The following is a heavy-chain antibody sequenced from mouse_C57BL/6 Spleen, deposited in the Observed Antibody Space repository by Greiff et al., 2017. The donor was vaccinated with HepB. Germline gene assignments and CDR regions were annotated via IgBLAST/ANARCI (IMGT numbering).Heavy chain of an antibody. Sequence: VQLQQSGPELVKPGASVKISCKASGYAFSSSWMNWVKQRPGKGLEWIGRIYPGDGDTNYNGKFKGKATLTADKSSSTAYMQLSSLTSEDSAVYFCARSDYDGSRRWYFDVWGTGTTVTVSS. J-gene: IGHJ1*03. CDR3: ARSDYDGSRRWYFDV. D-gene: IGHD1-1*01. CDR2: IYPGDGDT. CDR1: GYAFSSSW. V-gene: IGHV1-82*01.